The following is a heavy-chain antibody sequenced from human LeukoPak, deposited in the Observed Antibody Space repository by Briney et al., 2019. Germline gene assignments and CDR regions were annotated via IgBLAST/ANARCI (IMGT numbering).Heavy chain of an antibody. CDR2: IYYSGST. CDR3: ARRNPGYWYFDL. CDR1: GGSISSSSYY. Sequence: PSETLSLTCTVSGGSISSSSYYWGWIRQPPGKGLEWIGSIYYSGSTYYNPSLKSRVTISADTSKNQFSLRLSSVTAADTAVYYCARRNPGYWYFDLWGRGTLVTVSS. V-gene: IGHV4-39*07. J-gene: IGHJ2*01.